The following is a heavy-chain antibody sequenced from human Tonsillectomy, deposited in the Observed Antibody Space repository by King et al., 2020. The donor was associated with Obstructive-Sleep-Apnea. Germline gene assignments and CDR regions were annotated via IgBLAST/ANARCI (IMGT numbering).Heavy chain of an antibody. CDR2: IYHSGTT. D-gene: IGHD5-12*01. J-gene: IGHJ4*02. CDR1: GGSISSDGYS. CDR3: ARAGGYDFEYYFDY. Sequence: QLQESGSGLVKPSQTLSLTCAVSGGSISSDGYSWSWIRQPPGKGLEWIGYIYHSGTTYYNPSLKSRVTISVNRSKNHFSLKLSSVTAADTAVYYSARAGGYDFEYYFDYWGQGTLVAVSS. V-gene: IGHV4-30-2*01.